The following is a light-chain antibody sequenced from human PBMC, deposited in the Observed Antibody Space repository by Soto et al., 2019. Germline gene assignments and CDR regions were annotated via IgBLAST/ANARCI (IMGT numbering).Light chain of an antibody. CDR2: DVS. J-gene: IGLJ1*01. Sequence: QSVLTQPRSVSGSPGQSVTISCTGTSSDVGGYNYVSWYQQHPGKAPKLVIYDVSERPSGVPGRFSGSKSGNTASLTVSGLQADDEADYYCCSYAGSYTFYVFGTGTKVTVL. CDR3: CSYAGSYTFYV. V-gene: IGLV2-11*01. CDR1: SSDVGGYNY.